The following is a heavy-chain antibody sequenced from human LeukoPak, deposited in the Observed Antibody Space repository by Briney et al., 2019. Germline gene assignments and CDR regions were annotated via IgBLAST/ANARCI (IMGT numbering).Heavy chain of an antibody. J-gene: IGHJ4*02. CDR1: GYTFTDYL. D-gene: IGHD2-2*01. Sequence: ASVKVSCKASGYTFTDYLIHWVRQAPGQGPEWMGWIIPNGGGTKYAQKFQDRVTMTRDTSINTAYMELSGLRPDDTAVYYCARVPRPRDPTSSAAHQPFDYWGQGTLATVSS. V-gene: IGHV1-2*02. CDR3: ARVPRPRDPTSSAAHQPFDY. CDR2: IIPNGGGT.